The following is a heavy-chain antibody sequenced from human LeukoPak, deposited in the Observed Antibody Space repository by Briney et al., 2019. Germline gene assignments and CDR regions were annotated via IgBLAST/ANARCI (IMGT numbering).Heavy chain of an antibody. CDR1: GFTFSSYA. CDR3: ARDQYCSGGSCYHFDY. Sequence: GGSLRLSCAASGFTFSSYAISWVRQAPGKGLEWVSSISSSSSYIYYADSVKGRFTISRDNAKNSLYLQMNSLRAEDTAVYYCARDQYCSGGSCYHFDYWGQGTLVTVSS. D-gene: IGHD2-15*01. CDR2: ISSSSSYI. V-gene: IGHV3-21*01. J-gene: IGHJ4*02.